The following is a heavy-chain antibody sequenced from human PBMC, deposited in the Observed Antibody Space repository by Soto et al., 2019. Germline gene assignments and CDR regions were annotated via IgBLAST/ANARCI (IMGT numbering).Heavy chain of an antibody. D-gene: IGHD2-8*01. CDR3: VRLSCSNAICPPLD. CDR2: IYYTGST. V-gene: IGHV4-59*01. CDR1: TGSISPYY. J-gene: IGHJ4*02. Sequence: PSETLSLTCTVSTGSISPYYWTWIRQPPGKGLEWIGHIYYTGSTNYNPSLKSRVTISLDTSKNQFSLKLSSVTAADTAVYYCVRLSCSNAICPPLDWGQGTLVTVSS.